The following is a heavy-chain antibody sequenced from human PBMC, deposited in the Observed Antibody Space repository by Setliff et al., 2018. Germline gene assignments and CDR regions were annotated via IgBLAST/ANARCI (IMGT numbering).Heavy chain of an antibody. D-gene: IGHD2-15*01. Sequence: GESLKISCAASGFTFSSYWMSWVRQAPGKGLEWVANIKQDGSEKYYVDSVKGRFTISRDNAKNSLYLQMNSLRVEDSAVYYCVCFSWRGCSGDTCYSGDDSFDMWGQGTVVTVSS. CDR2: IKQDGSEK. V-gene: IGHV3-7*01. CDR3: VCFSWRGCSGDTCYSGDDSFDM. CDR1: GFTFSSYW. J-gene: IGHJ3*02.